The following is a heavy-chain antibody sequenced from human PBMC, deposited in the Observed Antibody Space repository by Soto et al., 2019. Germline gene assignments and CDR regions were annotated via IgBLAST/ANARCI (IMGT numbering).Heavy chain of an antibody. CDR1: GYTFPTYY. CDR2: INPSGGST. Sequence: ASVKVSCKASGYTFPTYYIHWVRQAPGQRLEWMGIINPSGGSTSYAQKFQGRVTMTRDTSTSTVYMELSSLRSEDTAVYYCARDRELVTMIVVAPAGAFDIWGQGTMVTVSS. D-gene: IGHD3-22*01. V-gene: IGHV1-46*01. CDR3: ARDRELVTMIVVAPAGAFDI. J-gene: IGHJ3*02.